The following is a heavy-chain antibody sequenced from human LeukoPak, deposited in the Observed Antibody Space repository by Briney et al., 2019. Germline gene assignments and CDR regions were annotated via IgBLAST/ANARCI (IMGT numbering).Heavy chain of an antibody. Sequence: GASVNVSCKASGYTFASYGIAWVRQAPGQGLQWMGWISANNGDTSYSQKLQGRVTMTTDTSTNTAYMELRSLTSDDTAVYYCARDPPGLTLGSPGDYWGQGTLVIVSS. CDR1: GYTFASYG. CDR2: ISANNGDT. V-gene: IGHV1-18*01. CDR3: ARDPPGLTLGSPGDY. D-gene: IGHD3-16*01. J-gene: IGHJ4*02.